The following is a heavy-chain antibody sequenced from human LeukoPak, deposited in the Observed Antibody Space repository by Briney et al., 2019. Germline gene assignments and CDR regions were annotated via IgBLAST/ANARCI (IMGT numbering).Heavy chain of an antibody. D-gene: IGHD3-9*01. V-gene: IGHV4-39*07. Sequence: SETLSLTCTVSGGSISSSSYYWGWIRQPPGKGLEWIGSIYYVGNTYYNPSLKSRVTISVDMSKNQFSLKLSSVTAADTAVYYCARGLRYFDWALGDAFDIWGQGTMVTVSS. CDR2: IYYVGNT. CDR3: ARGLRYFDWALGDAFDI. J-gene: IGHJ3*02. CDR1: GGSISSSSYY.